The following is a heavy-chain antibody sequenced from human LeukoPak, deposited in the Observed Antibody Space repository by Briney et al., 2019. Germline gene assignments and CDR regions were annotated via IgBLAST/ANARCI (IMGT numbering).Heavy chain of an antibody. CDR2: IYYSGST. Sequence: SQTLSLTCTVSGGSISSGDYYWSWIRQPPGKGLEWIGYIYYSGSTYYNPSLKSRVTISVDTSKNQFSLKLSSVTDADMAVYYCARRPDCSSTSCYSFWFDPWGQGTLVTVSS. CDR1: GGSISSGDYY. V-gene: IGHV4-30-4*08. CDR3: ARRPDCSSTSCYSFWFDP. J-gene: IGHJ5*02. D-gene: IGHD2-2*02.